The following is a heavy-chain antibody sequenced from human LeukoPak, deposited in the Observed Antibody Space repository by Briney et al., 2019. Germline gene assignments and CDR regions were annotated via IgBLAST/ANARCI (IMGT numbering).Heavy chain of an antibody. CDR2: IYPGDSDT. J-gene: IGHJ4*02. Sequence: GESLKISCKASGYSFSTYWIAWVRQMPGKGLEWMGIIYPGDSDTRYSPSFQGQVTISADKSINTAYLQWSSLKASDTAIYYCARHNPLKKYYYGSGTYYPIDYWGQGTLVTASS. CDR3: ARHNPLKKYYYGSGTYYPIDY. V-gene: IGHV5-51*01. CDR1: GYSFSTYW. D-gene: IGHD3-10*01.